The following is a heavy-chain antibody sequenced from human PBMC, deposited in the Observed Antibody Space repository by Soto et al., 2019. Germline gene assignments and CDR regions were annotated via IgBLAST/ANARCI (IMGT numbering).Heavy chain of an antibody. V-gene: IGHV4-39*01. D-gene: IGHD2-15*01. CDR2: IYYSGST. J-gene: IGHJ6*03. CDR3: ARRGYCSGGSCYRYYYYYMDV. CDR1: GGSISSSSYY. Sequence: SETLSLTCTVSGGSISSSSYYWGWIRQPPGKGLEWIGSIYYSGSTYYNPSLKSRVTISVDTSKNQFSLKLSSVTAADTAVYYCARRGYCSGGSCYRYYYYYMDVWGKGTTVTVSS.